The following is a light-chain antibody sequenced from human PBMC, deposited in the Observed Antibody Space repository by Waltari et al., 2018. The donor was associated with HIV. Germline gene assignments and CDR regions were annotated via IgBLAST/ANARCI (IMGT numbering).Light chain of an antibody. CDR1: QDIRNG. V-gene: IGKV1-17*01. CDR3: LQHNSFPLT. Sequence: DIQMTQSPSSLSASVGDRVTITCRASQDIRNGLAWYQQKQGKAPKCLIYAASDLQSGVPSTFTGSGSGTEFTLTISSLQPEDFATYYCLQHNSFPLTFGPGTKVDVK. CDR2: AAS. J-gene: IGKJ3*01.